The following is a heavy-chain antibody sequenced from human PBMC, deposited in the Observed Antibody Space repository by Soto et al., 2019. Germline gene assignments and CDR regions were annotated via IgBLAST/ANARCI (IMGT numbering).Heavy chain of an antibody. V-gene: IGHV3-30-3*01. CDR2: ILSDEINK. CDR1: GFTFSNYA. Sequence: QVQLVESGGGVVQPGRSLRLSCAASGFTFSNYAMHWVRQAPGKGLEWVAAILSDEINKYSADSVKGRFTISRDNSKNTLYLQMNRLSPADTDVSYCASIATSGGGDAYASWGQGTMVTVSS. J-gene: IGHJ3*02. D-gene: IGHD6-13*01. CDR3: ASIATSGGGDAYAS.